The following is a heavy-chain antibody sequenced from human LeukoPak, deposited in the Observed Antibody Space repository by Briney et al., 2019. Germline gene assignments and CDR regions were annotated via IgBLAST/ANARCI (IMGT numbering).Heavy chain of an antibody. V-gene: IGHV1-69*06. D-gene: IGHD6-13*01. CDR3: ARAGIAAAGPYFDY. Sequence: ASVTVSFKASGYTFTGYYMHWVRQAPGQGLEWMGGIIPIFGTANYAQKFQGRVTITADKSTSTAYMELSSLRSEDTAVYYCARAGIAAAGPYFDYWGQGTLVTVSS. J-gene: IGHJ4*02. CDR2: IIPIFGTA. CDR1: GYTFTGYY.